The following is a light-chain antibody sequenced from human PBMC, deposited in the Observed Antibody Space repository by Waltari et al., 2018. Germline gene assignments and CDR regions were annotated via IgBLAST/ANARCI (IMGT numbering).Light chain of an antibody. Sequence: SYVLTQPPSVSVAPGMTARITCDGTAIARTRFHWYQQKPGQAPVLVMYYSSDRPSGIPERFSGSNSGNTATLTITRVEAGDEADYYCQAWHTGTSHVVFGGGTKLTVL. CDR2: YSS. CDR3: QAWHTGTSHVV. CDR1: AIARTR. J-gene: IGLJ2*01. V-gene: IGLV3-21*04.